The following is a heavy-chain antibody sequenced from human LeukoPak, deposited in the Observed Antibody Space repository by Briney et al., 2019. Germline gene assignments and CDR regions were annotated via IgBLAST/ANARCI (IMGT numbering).Heavy chain of an antibody. J-gene: IGHJ4*02. CDR1: GGTFSSYA. Sequence: ASVKVSCKASGGTFSSYAISWVRQAPGQGLEWMGGNIPIFGTANYAQKFQGRVTITADESTSTAYMELSSLRSEDTAVYYCARWSSGRGRYYFDYWGQGTLVTVSS. CDR3: ARWSSGRGRYYFDY. V-gene: IGHV1-69*13. CDR2: NIPIFGTA. D-gene: IGHD3-16*01.